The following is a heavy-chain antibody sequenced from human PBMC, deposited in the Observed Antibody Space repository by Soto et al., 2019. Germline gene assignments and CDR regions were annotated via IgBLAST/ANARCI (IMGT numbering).Heavy chain of an antibody. CDR1: GYTFTNYG. D-gene: IGHD3-22*01. CDR3: ARTSYFYASSGYYDY. V-gene: IGHV1-18*01. Sequence: ASVKVSCKTSGYTFTNYGANWVRQAPGQGLEWMGWISGYNGDTKYAQKFQGRVTMTTDTSTSTAYMEVMSLRSDDTAVYYCARTSYFYASSGYYDYWGQGTLVTVSS. CDR2: ISGYNGDT. J-gene: IGHJ4*02.